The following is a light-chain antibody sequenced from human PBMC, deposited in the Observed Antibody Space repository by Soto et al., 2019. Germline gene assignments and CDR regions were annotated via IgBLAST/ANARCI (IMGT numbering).Light chain of an antibody. CDR1: SSDVGGYKF. J-gene: IGLJ2*01. CDR3: SSYTGTSSYVL. V-gene: IGLV2-14*01. Sequence: QSALTQPASVSGSPRQSITISCTGTSSDVGGYKFVSWYQHHPGKAPKLMIYEVAVRPSGISNRFSGSKSGNTASLTISGLQAEDEAHYYCSSYTGTSSYVLFGGGTKLTVL. CDR2: EVA.